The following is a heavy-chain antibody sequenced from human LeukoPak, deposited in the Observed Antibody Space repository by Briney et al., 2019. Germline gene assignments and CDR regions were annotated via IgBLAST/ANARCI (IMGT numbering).Heavy chain of an antibody. D-gene: IGHD4-17*01. CDR1: GGSISSSSYY. J-gene: IGHJ3*02. V-gene: IGHV4-39*01. Sequence: SETLSLTCTVSGGSISSSSYYWGWIRQPPGKGLEWIGSIYYSGSTYYNPSLKSRFTISVDTSKNQFSLKLSSVTAADTAVYYCARLHDYGDYVDPGAFDIWGQGTMVTVSS. CDR3: ARLHDYGDYVDPGAFDI. CDR2: IYYSGST.